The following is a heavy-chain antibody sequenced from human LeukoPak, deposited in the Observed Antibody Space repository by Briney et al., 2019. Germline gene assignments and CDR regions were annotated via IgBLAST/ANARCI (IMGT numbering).Heavy chain of an antibody. D-gene: IGHD6-19*01. Sequence: SGTLSLTCAASGGSISTTDWWSWVRQPPGKGLEWIGQIYHGGSTNYNPSLKSRVTISVDKSKNQFSLKLISLTAADTAVYYCARDGAATVAGYAFDIWGQGTMVTVSS. V-gene: IGHV4-4*02. J-gene: IGHJ3*02. CDR3: ARDGAATVAGYAFDI. CDR1: GGSISTTDW. CDR2: IYHGGST.